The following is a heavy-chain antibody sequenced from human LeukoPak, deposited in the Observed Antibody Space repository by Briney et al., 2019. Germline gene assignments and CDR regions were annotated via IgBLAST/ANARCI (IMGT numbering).Heavy chain of an antibody. V-gene: IGHV3-64*01. CDR1: GFTFSSYS. J-gene: IGHJ6*03. CDR2: MSSNGGST. Sequence: PGGSLRLSCAASGFTFSSYSMNWVRQAPGKGLEYVSAMSSNGGSTYYANSVKGRFTISRDNSKNTLYLQMGSLRAEDMAVYYCARGREYCGGDCYSISPQYYYYYMDVWGKGTTVTVSS. CDR3: ARGREYCGGDCYSISPQYYYYYMDV. D-gene: IGHD2-21*02.